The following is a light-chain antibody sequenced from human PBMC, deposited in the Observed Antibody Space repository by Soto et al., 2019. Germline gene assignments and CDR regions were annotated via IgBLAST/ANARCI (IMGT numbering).Light chain of an antibody. CDR2: VTS. J-gene: IGKJ1*01. CDR1: QTITSNN. V-gene: IGKV3-20*01. Sequence: EIVLKQSPGTLSVSPGERATLSCRASQTITSNNLAWYQQKPRQAPSLLIYVTSSRDTGIPDRFSGSGSGTDFTLTISRLEPEDSAIYYCQQYGSWTFGQGTKVEIK. CDR3: QQYGSWT.